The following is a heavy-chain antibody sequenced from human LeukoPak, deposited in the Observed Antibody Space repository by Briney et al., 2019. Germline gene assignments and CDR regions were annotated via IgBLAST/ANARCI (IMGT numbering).Heavy chain of an antibody. V-gene: IGHV1-8*02. Sequence: GASVKVSCKASGGTFSSYAISWVRQAPGQGLEWMGWMNPNSGNTGYAQNIQGRVTMTRNTSINTAYMELSSLRSEDTAVYYCARGPSRDYGSGSSWFDPWGQGTLVTVSS. CDR3: ARGPSRDYGSGSSWFDP. CDR2: MNPNSGNT. CDR1: GGTFSSYA. D-gene: IGHD3-10*01. J-gene: IGHJ5*02.